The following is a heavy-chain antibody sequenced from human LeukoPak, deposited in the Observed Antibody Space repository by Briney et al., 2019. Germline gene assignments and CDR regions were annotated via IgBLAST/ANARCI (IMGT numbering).Heavy chain of an antibody. Sequence: PSPTQSLTSTAAGGSISGHYWSWIRQPPQRGLWRVGYIYYSGSTNYNPSLKSRVTISVDTSNNPFSLKLSSVTASDTAVYYCARRLDSIGWVNYWGQGTLVTVSS. CDR3: ARRLDSIGWVNY. J-gene: IGHJ4*02. V-gene: IGHV4-59*08. D-gene: IGHD3-22*01. CDR1: GGSISGHY. CDR2: IYYSGST.